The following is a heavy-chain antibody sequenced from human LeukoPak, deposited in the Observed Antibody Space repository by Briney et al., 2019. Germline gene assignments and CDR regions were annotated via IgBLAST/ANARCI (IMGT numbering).Heavy chain of an antibody. CDR1: GFTFSSYA. CDR2: ISGSGGST. V-gene: IGHV3-23*01. D-gene: IGHD3-22*01. CDR3: AKGRNYFDSSVFQH. Sequence: GGSLRLSCAASGFTFSSYAMSWVGQAPGKGLEWVSSISGSGGSTYYADSVKGRFTISRDNSKNTLNLQVNSLRGEDTAVYYCAKGRNYFDSSVFQHWGQGTLVTVSS. J-gene: IGHJ1*01.